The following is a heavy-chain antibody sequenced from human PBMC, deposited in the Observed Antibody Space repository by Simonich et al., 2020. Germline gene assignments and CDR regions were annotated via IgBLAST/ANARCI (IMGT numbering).Heavy chain of an antibody. J-gene: IGHJ6*02. CDR1: GYSISSGYY. Sequence: QVQLQESGPGLVKPSETLSLTCAVSGYSISSGYYWGWIRQPPGKGLEWIESIYQSAITYYNPSLKSRVTISVDTSKNQFSLKLSSVTAADTAVYYCARVGYSNYYYYGMDVWGQGTTVTVSS. CDR3: ARVGYSNYYYYGMDV. CDR2: IYQSAIT. D-gene: IGHD6-13*01. V-gene: IGHV4-38-2*01.